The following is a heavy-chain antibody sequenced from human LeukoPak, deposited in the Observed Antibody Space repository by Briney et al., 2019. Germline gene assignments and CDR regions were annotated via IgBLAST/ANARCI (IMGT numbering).Heavy chain of an antibody. D-gene: IGHD6-6*01. V-gene: IGHV3-23*01. J-gene: IGHJ4*02. CDR1: VFTFSNYA. Sequence: GESLRLSCEASVFTFSNYAMTWVHQAPGKGLEWVSTIIGSGGTTFYADSVKGRFTISRDNSKNTLYLQLNSLRAEDTAVYYCAKGPVRSSPYYFDYWGQGTLVTVSS. CDR2: IIGSGGTT. CDR3: AKGPVRSSPYYFDY.